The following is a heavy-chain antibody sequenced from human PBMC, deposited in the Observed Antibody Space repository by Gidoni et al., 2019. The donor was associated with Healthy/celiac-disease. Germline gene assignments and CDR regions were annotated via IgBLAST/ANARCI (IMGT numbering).Heavy chain of an antibody. V-gene: IGHV4-4*02. CDR2: MYPSGSF. CDR1: GGSISSSTW. CDR3: AGSGRFYYLIEY. D-gene: IGHD3-10*01. Sequence: QVQLHESGPGLVEPSGTLSLTCAVSGGSISSSTWWSWVRQAPGKGLEWIAEMYPSGSFNYNPSLKSRVSMSIEKSENQISLKLTSVTAADTAVYYCAGSGRFYYLIEYWGQGSLVTVSP. J-gene: IGHJ4*02.